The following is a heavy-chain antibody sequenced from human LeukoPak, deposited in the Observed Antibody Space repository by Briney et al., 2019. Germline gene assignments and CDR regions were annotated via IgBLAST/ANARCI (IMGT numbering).Heavy chain of an antibody. CDR2: IRYDGTNK. J-gene: IGHJ4*02. CDR3: AKRPPGPGLDY. CDR1: GFIFRNYD. Sequence: GGSLRLSCATSGFIFRNYDMHWVRQAPGKGLEWMAFIRYDGTNKNYADSVQGRFTISRDNSKNTLYLQMTSLRVHDTALYSCAKRPPGPGLDYWGQGTLVTVSS. D-gene: IGHD2-8*02. V-gene: IGHV3-30*02.